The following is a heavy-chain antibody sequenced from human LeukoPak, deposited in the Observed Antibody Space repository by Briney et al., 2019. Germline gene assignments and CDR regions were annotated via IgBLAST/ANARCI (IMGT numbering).Heavy chain of an antibody. Sequence: GGSLRLSCAASGFTYSSYEMNWVRQAPGKGLEWVSYISSSGSTIYYADSVKGRFTISRDNAKNSLYLQMNSLRAEDTAVYYCARDPSVVVPAAMGAFDIWGQGTMVTVSS. CDR3: ARDPSVVVPAAMGAFDI. CDR2: ISSSGSTI. D-gene: IGHD2-2*01. J-gene: IGHJ3*02. V-gene: IGHV3-48*03. CDR1: GFTYSSYE.